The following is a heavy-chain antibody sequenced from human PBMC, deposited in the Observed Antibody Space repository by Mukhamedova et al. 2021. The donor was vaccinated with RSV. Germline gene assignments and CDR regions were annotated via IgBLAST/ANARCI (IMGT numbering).Heavy chain of an antibody. CDR2: IYYSGST. Sequence: IRQPPGKGLEWIGSIYYSGSTYYNPSLKSRVTISVDTSKNQFSLKLSSVTAADTAVYYCAREDRPSYYYYYGMDVWGQGPTFTVS. V-gene: IGHV4-39*07. J-gene: IGHJ6*02. CDR3: AREDRPSYYYYYGMDV.